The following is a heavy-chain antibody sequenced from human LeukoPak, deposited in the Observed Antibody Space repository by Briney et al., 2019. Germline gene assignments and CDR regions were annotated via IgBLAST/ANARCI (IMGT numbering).Heavy chain of an antibody. Sequence: SVKVSCKASGGTFSSYAISWVRQAPGQGLEWMGRIIPIFGTANYAQKFQGRVTITTDESTSTAYMELSSLRSEDTAVYYCARGDLSDSSGYYYPYYYYYMDVWGKGTTVTVSS. D-gene: IGHD3-22*01. V-gene: IGHV1-69*05. CDR3: ARGDLSDSSGYYYPYYYYYMDV. CDR1: GGTFSSYA. J-gene: IGHJ6*03. CDR2: IIPIFGTA.